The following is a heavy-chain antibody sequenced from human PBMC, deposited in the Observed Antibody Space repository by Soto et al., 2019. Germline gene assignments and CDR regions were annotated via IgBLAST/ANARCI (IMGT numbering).Heavy chain of an antibody. CDR2: INPSGGGT. V-gene: IGHV1-46*01. CDR1: GYSFTDYY. D-gene: IGHD5-18*01. Sequence: QVQVVQSGAEVKKPGASVKVSCKASGYSFTDYYIHWVRQAPGQGLEWMGSINPSGGGTTYVEKFQGRVTMTRDTSTSTVYMELRSLRAEDTAVYYCARGWLWEGWFDPWGQGPLVTVSS. J-gene: IGHJ5*02. CDR3: ARGWLWEGWFDP.